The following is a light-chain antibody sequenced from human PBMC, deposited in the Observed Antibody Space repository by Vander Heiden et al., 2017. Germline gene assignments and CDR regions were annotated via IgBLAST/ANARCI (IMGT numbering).Light chain of an antibody. CDR1: QSISSW. Sequence: EIQMTQSPSTLSASVGDRVTITCRSSQSISSWLAWYQHTPVKAPNLLLYKASSFESGVPSTFSGSGSGTEFTLTISSLQPDDFATYYCQQYNSYRWTFGQGTKVEIK. J-gene: IGKJ1*01. CDR2: KAS. CDR3: QQYNSYRWT. V-gene: IGKV1-5*03.